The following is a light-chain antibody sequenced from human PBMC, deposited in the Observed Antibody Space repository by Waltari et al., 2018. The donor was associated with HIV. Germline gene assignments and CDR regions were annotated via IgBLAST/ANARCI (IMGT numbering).Light chain of an antibody. V-gene: IGLV1-47*01. CDR1: SSNIGRNY. J-gene: IGLJ1*01. Sequence: QSVLTQPPSASGTPGQRVTISCSGSSSNIGRNYVDWYQQPPGTAPKPLIYTNNQRPSGVPDRFSGSKSGTSASLAISGLRSEDEADYYCAAWNDRLSGYVFGTGTKVTV. CDR3: AAWNDRLSGYV. CDR2: TNN.